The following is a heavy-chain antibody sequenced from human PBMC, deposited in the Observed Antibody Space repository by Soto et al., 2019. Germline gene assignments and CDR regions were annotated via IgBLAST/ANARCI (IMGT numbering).Heavy chain of an antibody. D-gene: IGHD3-16*01. CDR2: IYYSGNT. CDR3: AREGGESSDGLYYFDS. J-gene: IGHJ4*02. Sequence: ASDTLSLTCTVSGGSTISDNYWSFIRQPPGKGLEWIGHIYYSGNTDYNPSLKSRLAISIDTSKNQFSLKLSSVTAADTAVYFCAREGGESSDGLYYFDSWGQGSLVTVSS. CDR1: GGSTISDNY. V-gene: IGHV4-30-4*02.